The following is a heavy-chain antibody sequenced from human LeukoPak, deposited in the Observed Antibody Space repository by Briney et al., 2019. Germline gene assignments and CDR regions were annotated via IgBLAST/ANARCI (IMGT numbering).Heavy chain of an antibody. CDR1: GFTFSGFG. V-gene: IGHV3-21*01. CDR2: ISSSSYI. J-gene: IGHJ4*02. CDR3: ARDLYI. Sequence: GGSLRLSCVVSGFTFSGFGMNWVRQAPGKGLEWVSSISSSSYIYYADSVKGRFTISRHNARNTLYLQMSFLRVEDTAFYYCARDLYIGGQGTLVTVSS.